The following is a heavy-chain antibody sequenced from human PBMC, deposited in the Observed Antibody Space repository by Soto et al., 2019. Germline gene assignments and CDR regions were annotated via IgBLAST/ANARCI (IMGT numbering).Heavy chain of an antibody. J-gene: IGHJ6*03. Sequence: ASVKVSCKASGYTFTSYGISWVRQAPGQGLEWMGWISAYNGNTNYAQKIQGRVTMNTDTSTSTAYMELRSLRSDDTAVYYFARDPVGWNYAPSYYYYMDVWGKGTTVTVSS. CDR1: GYTFTSYG. CDR3: ARDPVGWNYAPSYYYYMDV. CDR2: ISAYNGNT. V-gene: IGHV1-18*01. D-gene: IGHD1-7*01.